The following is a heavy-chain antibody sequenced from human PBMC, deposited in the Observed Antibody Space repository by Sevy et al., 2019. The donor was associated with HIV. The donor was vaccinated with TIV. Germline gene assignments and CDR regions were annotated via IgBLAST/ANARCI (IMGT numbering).Heavy chain of an antibody. D-gene: IGHD6-19*01. V-gene: IGHV3-21*01. J-gene: IGHJ4*02. CDR1: GFTFSSYS. CDR3: ARDDEPVSGWDHFDY. CDR2: ISSSSSYI. Sequence: GGSLRLSCAASGFTFSSYSMNWVRQAPGKGLEWVSSISSSSSYIYYADSVKGRFTISRDNAKNSLYLQMNSLRAEDTAVYYCARDDEPVSGWDHFDYWGQGTLVTVSS.